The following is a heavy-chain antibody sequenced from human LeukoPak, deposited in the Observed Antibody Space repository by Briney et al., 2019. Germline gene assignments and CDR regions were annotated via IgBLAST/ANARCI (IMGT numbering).Heavy chain of an antibody. V-gene: IGHV3-30*18. D-gene: IGHD3-22*01. CDR2: ISYDGSNK. CDR3: AKDLNTYRYDSRDLQH. CDR1: GFSFNTYG. Sequence: GGSLRLSCAASGFSFNTYGMHWVRQGPGKGLEWVAVISYDGSNKWYADSVKGRFTISRDNSKNTLYLQMNSLRPEDTAVYFCAKDLNTYRYDSRDLQHWGQGILVTVSS. J-gene: IGHJ1*01.